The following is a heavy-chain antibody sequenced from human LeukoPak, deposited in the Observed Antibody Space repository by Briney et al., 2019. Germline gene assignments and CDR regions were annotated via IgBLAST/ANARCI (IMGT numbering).Heavy chain of an antibody. CDR3: ARYCSSTSCYPQYYFDY. Sequence: SDTLSLTRTVSGGSISSGDYYWSWIRQPPGKGLEWFGYIYYSGSTYYNPSLKSRVTISVDTSKNQFSLKLSSVTAADTAVYYCARYCSSTSCYPQYYFDYWGQGTLVTVSS. V-gene: IGHV4-30-4*02. J-gene: IGHJ4*02. CDR1: GGSISSGDYY. D-gene: IGHD2-2*01. CDR2: IYYSGST.